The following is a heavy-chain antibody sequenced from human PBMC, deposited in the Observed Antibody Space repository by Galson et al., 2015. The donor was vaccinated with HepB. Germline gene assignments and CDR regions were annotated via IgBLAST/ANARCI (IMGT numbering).Heavy chain of an antibody. CDR3: ARANAGNYDY. CDR1: GFTFSSYW. CDR2: IKNDGSIT. V-gene: IGHV3-74*01. J-gene: IGHJ4*02. Sequence: SLRLSCAASGFTFSSYWMHWVRQAPGKGLVWVSRIKNDGSITSYADSVKGRFTISRDNAKNTVYLQMDSLRAEDSAVYYCARANAGNYDYWGQGTLVTVSS.